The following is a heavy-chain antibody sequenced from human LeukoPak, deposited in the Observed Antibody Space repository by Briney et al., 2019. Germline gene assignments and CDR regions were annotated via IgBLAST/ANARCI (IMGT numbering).Heavy chain of an antibody. CDR3: ARHDPVGYYQHGMDV. CDR1: GGSISGYF. J-gene: IGHJ6*02. CDR2: IYYTGAT. Sequence: SETLSLTCTVSGGSISGYFWSCIRRPPGQGLAFIGYIYYTGATLYNPSLKSRVTMSVDTSKNQFSLKLSSVTAADTAVYYCARHDPVGYYQHGMDVWGQGTTVNVSS. D-gene: IGHD2-15*01. V-gene: IGHV4-59*08.